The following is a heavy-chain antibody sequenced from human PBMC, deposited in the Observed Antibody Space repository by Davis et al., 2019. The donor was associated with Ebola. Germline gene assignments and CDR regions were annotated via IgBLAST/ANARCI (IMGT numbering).Heavy chain of an antibody. CDR1: GGSISSHY. CDR2: LHYSGST. CDR3: ARTGYFGSGDY. Sequence: SETLSPPCTLPGGSISSHYWSWIRQSPGKGLEWPWYLHYSGSTNSNPSLKSRVTISEDTSKNQFSLKLNSVTAADTAVYYCARTGYFGSGDYWGQGNLVTVSS. J-gene: IGHJ4*02. V-gene: IGHV4-59*11. D-gene: IGHD3-10*01.